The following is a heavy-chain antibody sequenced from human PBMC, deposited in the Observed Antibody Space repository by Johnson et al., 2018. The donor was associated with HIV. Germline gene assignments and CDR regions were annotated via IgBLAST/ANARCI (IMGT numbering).Heavy chain of an antibody. J-gene: IGHJ3*02. CDR1: GFTFSSYG. CDR3: ATIAAHGAAFDI. D-gene: IGHD6-25*01. Sequence: VQLVESGGGVVQPGRSLRVSCAASGFTFSSYGMHWVRQAPGKGLEWVSYISSSGSTIYYADSVKGRFTISRDNAKNSLYLQMNSLRPEDTAAYYCATIAAHGAAFDIWGQGTVVTVSS. CDR2: ISSSGSTI. V-gene: IGHV3-48*04.